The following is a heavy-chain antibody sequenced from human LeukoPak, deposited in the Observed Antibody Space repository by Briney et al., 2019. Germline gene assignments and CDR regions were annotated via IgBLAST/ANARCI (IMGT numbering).Heavy chain of an antibody. CDR2: IHHSGGT. D-gene: IGHD3-10*01. CDR1: GASVSRNW. CDR3: ARILFGDPRGGSGSYYRSYYYYGMDV. J-gene: IGHJ6*02. V-gene: IGHV4-4*02. Sequence: PSGTLSLTCTVSGASVSRNWWSWVRQPPGKGLEWIGEIHHSGGTNYNPSLKSRVTMSLDNSNNHFSLKLSSVTAADTAVYYCARILFGDPRGGSGSYYRSYYYYGMDVWGQGTTVTVSS.